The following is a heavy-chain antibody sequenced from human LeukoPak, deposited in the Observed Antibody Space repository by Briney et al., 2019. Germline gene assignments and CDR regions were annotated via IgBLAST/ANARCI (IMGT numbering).Heavy chain of an antibody. V-gene: IGHV3-15*01. CDR2: IKSKTDGGTT. J-gene: IGHJ4*02. CDR3: TTVGVVVVPAAQDY. Sequence: GGSLRLSCAASGFTSSNDWMSWVRQAAGKGLVWVGRIKSKTDGGTTDYAAPVKRRFTISRDDPKNTLYLQMHSLKPEDTAVYYCTTVGVVVVPAAQDYWGQGTLVPVPS. D-gene: IGHD2-2*01. CDR1: GFTSSNDW.